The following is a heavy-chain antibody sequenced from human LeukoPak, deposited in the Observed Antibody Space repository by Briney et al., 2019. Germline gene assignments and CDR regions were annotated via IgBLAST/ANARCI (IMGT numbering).Heavy chain of an antibody. J-gene: IGHJ4*02. CDR3: ARGRGRVTTYRY. D-gene: IGHD4-17*01. CDR1: GYTFTSYD. V-gene: IGHV1-8*01. CDR2: MNPNSGNT. Sequence: ASVKVSCKASGYTFTSYDINWVRQATGQGLEWMGWMNPNSGNTGYAQKFQGRVTMTRNTSISTAYMELSGLRSEDTAVYYCARGRGRVTTYRYWGQGTLVTVSS.